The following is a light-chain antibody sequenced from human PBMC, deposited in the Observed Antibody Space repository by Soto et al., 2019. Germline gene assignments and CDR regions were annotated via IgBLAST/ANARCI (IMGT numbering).Light chain of an antibody. Sequence: SYELTQPPSVSVSPGHTASITCSGDKLGDKYVCWYQQKPGQSPVLVIYQDNKRPSGIPERFSGSNSGNTATLTISGTQAMDEADYYCQAWDSSTEVLFGGGTKVTVL. CDR1: KLGDKY. J-gene: IGLJ2*01. CDR3: QAWDSSTEVL. CDR2: QDN. V-gene: IGLV3-1*01.